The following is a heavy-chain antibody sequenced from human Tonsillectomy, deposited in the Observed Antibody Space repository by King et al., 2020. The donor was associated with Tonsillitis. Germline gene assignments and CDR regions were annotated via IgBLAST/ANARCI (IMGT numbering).Heavy chain of an antibody. J-gene: IGHJ3*02. CDR2: ISGSGGST. Sequence: VQLVESGGGLVQPGGSLRLSCAASGFTFSSYAMSWVRQAPGKGLERVSAISGSGGSTYYADSVKGRFTISRDNSKNPLYLKMNSLRAEDTAVYYCAKDSRRGPGAFVIWGQGTMVTVSS. CDR1: GFTFSSYA. V-gene: IGHV3-23*04. D-gene: IGHD3-16*01. CDR3: AKDSRRGPGAFVI.